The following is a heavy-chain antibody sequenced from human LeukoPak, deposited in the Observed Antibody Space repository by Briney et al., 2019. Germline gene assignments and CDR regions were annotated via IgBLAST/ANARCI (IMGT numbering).Heavy chain of an antibody. CDR3: ARASDSSSFNNWFDP. CDR2: INWRGDSA. CDR1: GFTFDNHG. D-gene: IGHD6-13*01. Sequence: GGSLRLSCAASGFTFDNHGMSWVRQAPGKGLEWVSGINWRGDSASYADSVKGRFTISRDNAKNSLYLQMDSLRAEDTALYHCARASDSSSFNNWFDPWGQGTLVTVSS. V-gene: IGHV3-20*01. J-gene: IGHJ5*02.